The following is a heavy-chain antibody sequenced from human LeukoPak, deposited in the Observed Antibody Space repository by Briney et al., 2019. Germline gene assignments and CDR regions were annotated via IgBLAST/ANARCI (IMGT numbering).Heavy chain of an antibody. CDR3: ARDREYSGYHTFHY. Sequence: SATLSLTCTVSGGPISTSTYYWGWIRQPPGKGLEWIGSIYYSGSTYYNPSLKSRVTISVDTSKNQFSLKLSSVTAADTAVYYCARDREYSGYHTFHYWGQGTLVTVSS. V-gene: IGHV4-39*02. CDR2: IYYSGST. CDR1: GGPISTSTYY. D-gene: IGHD5-12*01. J-gene: IGHJ4*02.